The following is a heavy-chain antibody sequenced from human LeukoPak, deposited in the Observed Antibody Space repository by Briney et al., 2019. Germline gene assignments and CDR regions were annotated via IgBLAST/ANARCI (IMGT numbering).Heavy chain of an antibody. CDR3: ARDILYDSSGYYLDS. CDR2: INRDGSST. V-gene: IGHV3-74*01. D-gene: IGHD3-22*01. CDR1: GFTFSSNW. Sequence: GGSLRLSCAASGFTFSSNWMHWVRQTPGKGLVWVSRINRDGSSTAYAESVKGRFTISRDNAENSLFLQMNNLRAEDTALYYCARDILYDSSGYYLDSWGQGTLVTVS. J-gene: IGHJ5*01.